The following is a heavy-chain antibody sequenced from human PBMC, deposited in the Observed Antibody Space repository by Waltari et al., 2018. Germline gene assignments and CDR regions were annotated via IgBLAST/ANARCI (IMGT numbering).Heavy chain of an antibody. Sequence: EVQLVESGGGLVQPGGSLRLSCAASGFTFSSYAMHWVRQAPGKGLEYVSGISSNGGSTYDANSVKGRFTISRDNSKNTLYLQMGSLRAEDMAVYYCARTGYGYWGQGTLVTVSS. J-gene: IGHJ4*02. CDR3: ARTGYGY. V-gene: IGHV3-64*01. CDR2: ISSNGGST. CDR1: GFTFSSYA. D-gene: IGHD3-9*01.